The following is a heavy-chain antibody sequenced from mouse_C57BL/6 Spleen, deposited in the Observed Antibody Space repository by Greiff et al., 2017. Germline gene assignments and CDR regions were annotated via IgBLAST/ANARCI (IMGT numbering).Heavy chain of an antibody. CDR2: INPSNGGT. CDR3: ARGDYYGSSSRLY. Sequence: QVQLQQSGTELVKPGASVKLSCKASGYTFTSYWMHWVKPRPGQGLEWIGNINPSNGGTNYNEKFKSKATLTVDKSSSTAYMQLSSLASADSAVYYCARGDYYGSSSRLYWGQGTTLTVSS. J-gene: IGHJ2*01. V-gene: IGHV1-53*01. CDR1: GYTFTSYW. D-gene: IGHD1-1*01.